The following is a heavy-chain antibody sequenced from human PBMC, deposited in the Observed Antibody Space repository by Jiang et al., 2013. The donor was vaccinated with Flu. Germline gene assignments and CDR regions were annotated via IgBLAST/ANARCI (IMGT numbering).Heavy chain of an antibody. CDR2: IIPIFGTA. V-gene: IGHV1-69*06. CDR1: GGTFNNYA. CDR3: ARGPDSSGYYYFY. D-gene: IGHD3-22*01. J-gene: IGHJ4*02. Sequence: SGAEVKKPGSSVKVSCKASGGTFNNYAIDWVRQAPGQGLEWMGGIIPIFGTANYAQKFQGRVTITADKSTSTAYVELSSLRSEDTAVYYCARGPDSSGYYYFYWGQGTLVTVSS.